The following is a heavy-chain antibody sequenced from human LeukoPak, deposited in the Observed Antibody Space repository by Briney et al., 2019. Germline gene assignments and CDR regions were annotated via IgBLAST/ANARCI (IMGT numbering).Heavy chain of an antibody. CDR1: GFTFSSYE. Sequence: GGSLRLSCAASGFTFSSYEMNWVRQAPGKGLEWVSYISSSGSTIYYADSVKGRFTISRDNAKNSLYLQMNSLRAEDTAVYYCARVRGEAFDIWGQRTMVTVSS. J-gene: IGHJ3*02. CDR3: ARVRGEAFDI. CDR2: ISSSGSTI. D-gene: IGHD3-10*01. V-gene: IGHV3-48*03.